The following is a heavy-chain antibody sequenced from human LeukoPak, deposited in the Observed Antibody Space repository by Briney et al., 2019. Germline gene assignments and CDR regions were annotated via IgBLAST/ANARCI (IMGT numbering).Heavy chain of an antibody. V-gene: IGHV3-9*01. Sequence: GRSLRLSCAASGFTFDDYAMHWVRQAPGKGLEWVSGISWNSGSIGYADSVKGRFTISRDNAKKTLYLQMNSLRAEDTAVYYCLTIVETTIDGFDIWGQGTMVTVSS. D-gene: IGHD1-26*01. CDR2: ISWNSGSI. J-gene: IGHJ3*02. CDR1: GFTFDDYA. CDR3: LTIVETTIDGFDI.